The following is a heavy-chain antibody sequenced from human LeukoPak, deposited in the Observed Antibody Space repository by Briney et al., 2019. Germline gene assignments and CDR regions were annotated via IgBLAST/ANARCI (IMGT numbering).Heavy chain of an antibody. D-gene: IGHD3-10*01. CDR2: IYYSGST. Sequence: PSETLSLTCTVSGGSISSSSYYWGWIRQPPGKGLEWIGSIYYSGSTYYNPSLKSRVTISVDTSKNQFSLKMSSVTAADTAVYYCARVMYYHDSGTFDYWGQGTLVTVSS. J-gene: IGHJ4*02. CDR1: GGSISSSSYY. V-gene: IGHV4-39*07. CDR3: ARVMYYHDSGTFDY.